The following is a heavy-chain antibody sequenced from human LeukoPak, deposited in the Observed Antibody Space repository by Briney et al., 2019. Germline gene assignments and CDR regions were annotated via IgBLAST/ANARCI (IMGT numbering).Heavy chain of an antibody. CDR2: ISSTSRYI. V-gene: IGHV3-21*01. CDR3: ARDGNWGSQPQNWFDP. CDR1: GFTFSSYS. Sequence: GGSLRLSCVASGFTFSSYSMNWVRQAPGKGLEWVSCISSTSRYIYYADSVKGRFTISRDNAKNSVYLQMISLRAEDTAVYYCARDGNWGSQPQNWFDPWGQGTLVTVSS. J-gene: IGHJ5*02. D-gene: IGHD7-27*01.